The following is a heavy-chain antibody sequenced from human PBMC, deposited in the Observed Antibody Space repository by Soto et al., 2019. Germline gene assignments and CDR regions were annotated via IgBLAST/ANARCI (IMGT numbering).Heavy chain of an antibody. CDR3: ARVNFYLVPGVIMVLDY. D-gene: IGHD3-10*01. J-gene: IGHJ4*02. Sequence: GGSLRLSCAASGFTFSDHYMDWVRQAPGKGLEWVGRTRNKANSYTTEYAASVKGRFTISRDDSKNSLYLQMNSLKTEDTAVYYCARVNFYLVPGVIMVLDYWGQGTLVTVSS. CDR2: TRNKANSYTT. CDR1: GFTFSDHY. V-gene: IGHV3-72*01.